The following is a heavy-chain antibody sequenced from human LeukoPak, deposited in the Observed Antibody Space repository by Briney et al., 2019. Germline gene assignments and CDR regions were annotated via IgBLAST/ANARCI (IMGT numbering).Heavy chain of an antibody. CDR3: ARDRSYYGNYYGMDV. J-gene: IGHJ6*02. CDR1: GYTFTSYY. V-gene: IGHV1-46*01. D-gene: IGHD1-26*01. CDR2: INPSGGST. Sequence: GASVKVSCKASGYTFTSYYMHWVRQAPGQGLEWMGIINPSGGSTSYAQKFQGRVTITADESTSTAYMELSSLRSGDTAVYYCARDRSYYGNYYGMDVWGQGTTVTVSS.